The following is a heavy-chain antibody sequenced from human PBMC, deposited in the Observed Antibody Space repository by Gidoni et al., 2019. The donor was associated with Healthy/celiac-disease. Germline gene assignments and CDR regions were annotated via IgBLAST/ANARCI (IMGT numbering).Heavy chain of an antibody. CDR3: CVRTSIAARPFPSYYYGMDV. D-gene: IGHD6-6*01. V-gene: IGHV3-49*04. CDR2: IRSKAYGGTT. Sequence: EVQLVESGGGLVQPGRSLRLSCTASGFTFGDYAMSWVRQAPGKGLEWVGFIRSKAYGGTTEYAASVKGRFTISRDDSKSIAYLQMNSLKTEDTAVYYCCVRTSIAARPFPSYYYGMDVWGQGTTVTVSS. CDR1: GFTFGDYA. J-gene: IGHJ6*02.